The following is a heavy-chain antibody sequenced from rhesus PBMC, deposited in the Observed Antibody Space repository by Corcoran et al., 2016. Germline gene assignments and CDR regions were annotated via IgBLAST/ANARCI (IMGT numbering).Heavy chain of an antibody. Sequence: QVQLQESGPGLVKPSETLSLTCAVSGGSISSSNWWSRIRQPPGKGLEWIGYFSGSSGSTYYNPSLKSRVTISTDTSKNQFSVKLSSVTAADTAVYYCARVGYSNRLCDYWGQGVLVTVSS. CDR1: GGSISSSNW. CDR3: ARVGYSNRLCDY. CDR2: FSGSSGST. J-gene: IGHJ4*01. V-gene: IGHV4-65*01. D-gene: IGHD4-23*01.